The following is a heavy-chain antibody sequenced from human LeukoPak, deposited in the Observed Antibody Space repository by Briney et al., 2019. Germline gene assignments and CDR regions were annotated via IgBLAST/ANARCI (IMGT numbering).Heavy chain of an antibody. CDR1: GYAFTSYG. CDR3: ARGGDYYDMDV. CDR2: ISTYNGNT. Sequence: GASVKVSCKASGYAFTSYGISWVRQAPGQGLEWMGWISTYNGNTNYAQNLQGRVTMTSDTSTSTVYMELRSLRSDDTAVYYCARGGDYYDMDVWGKGTTVTVSS. J-gene: IGHJ6*03. V-gene: IGHV1-18*04.